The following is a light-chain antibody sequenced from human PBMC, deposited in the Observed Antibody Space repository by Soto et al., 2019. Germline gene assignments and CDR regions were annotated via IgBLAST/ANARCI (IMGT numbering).Light chain of an antibody. CDR2: AAS. V-gene: IGKV1-39*01. J-gene: IGKJ5*01. CDR1: QSVSSY. CDR3: QQSYSTPRIT. Sequence: DIQMTHSPSTLSAPVLYIVTITFRSSQSVSSYLNWYQQKPGKAPKLLIYAASSLQSGVPSRFSGSGSGTDFTLTISSLQPEDFATYYCQQSYSTPRITFGQGTRLE.